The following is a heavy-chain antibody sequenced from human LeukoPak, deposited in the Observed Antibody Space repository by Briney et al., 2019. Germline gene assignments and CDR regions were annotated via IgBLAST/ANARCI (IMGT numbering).Heavy chain of an antibody. CDR2: KPYDGRDK. CDR1: EFTFNAYG. V-gene: IGHV3-30*18. J-gene: IGHJ4*02. CDR3: AKDESMAAAAYYFGY. Sequence: GGPLRPSGAASEFTFNAYGMHGVRQAPGKGLEWVAVKPYDGRDKKSADSVKGRFTISRDNSKNMVYLQMNSLRPEDTAVYYCAKDESMAAAAYYFGYWGQGTLVTVSS. D-gene: IGHD6-13*01.